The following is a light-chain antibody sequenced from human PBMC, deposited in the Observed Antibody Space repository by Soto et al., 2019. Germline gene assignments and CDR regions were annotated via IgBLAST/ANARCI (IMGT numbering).Light chain of an antibody. V-gene: IGLV2-8*01. J-gene: IGLJ1*01. CDR2: EVN. CDR3: SSSAGSNNLGV. CDR1: SSDVGGYKY. Sequence: QSALTQPPSASGSPGQSVTISCTGTSSDVGGYKYVSWYQQHPGKAPTLMIFEVNKRPSGVPDRFSGSKSGNTASLTVSGLQAEDEADYYCSSSAGSNNLGVFGAGTKVTVL.